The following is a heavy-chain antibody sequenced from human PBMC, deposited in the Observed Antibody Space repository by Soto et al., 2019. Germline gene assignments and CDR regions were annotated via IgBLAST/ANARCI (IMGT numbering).Heavy chain of an antibody. CDR3: AKRTPGIAAAGPQAYYYYYGMDV. CDR2: ISGSGGST. CDR1: GFTFSSYA. V-gene: IGHV3-23*01. D-gene: IGHD6-13*01. Sequence: LRLSCAASGFTFSSYAMSWVRQAPGKGLEWVSAISGSGGSTYYADSVKGRFTISRDNSKNTLYLQMNSLRAEDTAVYYCAKRTPGIAAAGPQAYYYYYGMDVWGPGTTVTVSS. J-gene: IGHJ6*02.